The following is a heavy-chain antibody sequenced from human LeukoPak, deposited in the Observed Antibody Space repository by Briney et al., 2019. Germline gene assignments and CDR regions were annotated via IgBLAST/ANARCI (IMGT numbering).Heavy chain of an antibody. D-gene: IGHD2-21*01. CDR1: GGSISSYY. CDR3: ARNGGWYVFDY. V-gene: IGHV4-59*08. J-gene: IGHJ4*02. CDR2: IYHGGST. Sequence: SETLSLTCTVSGGSISSYYWSWIRQSPGKGLEWIGYIYHGGSTNYNPSLKSRVTISIDTSKNQFSLKLSSVTAADTAVYYCARNGGWYVFDYWGQGTLVTVSS.